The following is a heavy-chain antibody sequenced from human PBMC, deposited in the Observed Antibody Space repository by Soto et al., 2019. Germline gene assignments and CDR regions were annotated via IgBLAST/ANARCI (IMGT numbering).Heavy chain of an antibody. Sequence: QVQLVQSGAAVKKPGSSVKVSCKASGGTFSSYTISWVRQAPGQGLEWMGRIIPILGIANYAQKFQGRVTITADKSTSTAYMELSSLRSEDTAVYYCARSLEITMVRGVLLDYWGQGTLVTVSS. CDR1: GGTFSSYT. D-gene: IGHD3-10*01. CDR2: IIPILGIA. V-gene: IGHV1-69*02. J-gene: IGHJ4*02. CDR3: ARSLEITMVRGVLLDY.